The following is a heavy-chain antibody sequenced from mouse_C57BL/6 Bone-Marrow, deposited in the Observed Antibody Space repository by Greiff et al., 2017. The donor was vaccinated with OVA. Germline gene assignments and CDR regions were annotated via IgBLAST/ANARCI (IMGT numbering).Heavy chain of an antibody. CDR2: ISSGGSYT. V-gene: IGHV5-6*01. CDR3: ARQLSFDV. CDR1: GFTFSSYG. Sequence: EVMLVESGGDLVKPGGSLKLSCAASGFTFSSYGMSWVRQTPDKRLEWVATISSGGSYTYYPDSVKGRFTISRDNAKNTLYLQMSSLKSEDTAMYYCARQLSFDVWGTGTTVTVSS. J-gene: IGHJ1*03.